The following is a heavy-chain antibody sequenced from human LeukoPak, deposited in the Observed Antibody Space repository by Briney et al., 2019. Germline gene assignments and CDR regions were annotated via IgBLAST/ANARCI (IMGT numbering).Heavy chain of an antibody. Sequence: SQTLSLTCALSGDGVSSNSAAWNWIRQSPSRGLEWLGRTYYRSKWYYDYAVAVKSRIGINPDTSKNQFSLQLSSVTPEDTAVYYCARDPVGGSTIFDYWGQGTLVTASS. CDR1: GDGVSSNSAA. J-gene: IGHJ4*02. V-gene: IGHV6-1*01. CDR2: TYYRSKWYY. CDR3: ARDPVGGSTIFDY. D-gene: IGHD1-26*01.